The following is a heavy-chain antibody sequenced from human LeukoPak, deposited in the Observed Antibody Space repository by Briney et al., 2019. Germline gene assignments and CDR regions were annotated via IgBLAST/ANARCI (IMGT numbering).Heavy chain of an antibody. CDR1: GFTFSSYA. Sequence: GGSLRLSCAASGFTFSSYAMSWVRQAPGKGLEWVSAISGSGGSTYYADSVKGRFTISRDNAKMSLYLQMNSLRAEDTAVYYCARKWLRSDSLFDYWGQGTLVTVSS. CDR2: ISGSGGST. J-gene: IGHJ4*02. D-gene: IGHD5-12*01. V-gene: IGHV3-23*01. CDR3: ARKWLRSDSLFDY.